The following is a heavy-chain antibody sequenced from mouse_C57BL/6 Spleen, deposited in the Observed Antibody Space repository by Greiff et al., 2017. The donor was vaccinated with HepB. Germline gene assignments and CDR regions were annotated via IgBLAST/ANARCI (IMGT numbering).Heavy chain of an antibody. D-gene: IGHD1-1*01. CDR2: IYPGDGDT. CDR3: AREGTTGVAPIAY. V-gene: IGHV1-82*01. J-gene: IGHJ3*01. CDR1: GYAFSSSW. Sequence: VKLQESGPELVKPGASVKISCKASGYAFSSSWMNWVKQRPGKGLEWIGRIYPGDGDTNYNGKFKGKATLTADKSSSTAYMQLSSLTSEDSAVYFCAREGTTGVAPIAYWGQGTLVTVSA.